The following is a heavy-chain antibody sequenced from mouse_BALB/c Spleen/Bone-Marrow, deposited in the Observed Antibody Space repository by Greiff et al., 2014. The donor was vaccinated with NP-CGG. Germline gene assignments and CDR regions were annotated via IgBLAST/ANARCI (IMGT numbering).Heavy chain of an antibody. J-gene: IGHJ2*01. V-gene: IGHV1-80*01. CDR2: IYPGDGDT. Sequence: LVESGAELVRPGSSVKISCKSSGYAFSTYWINWVKQRPGQGLEWIGQIYPGDGDTDFNGKFKGKATLTADRSSNTAYMEFSSLTSEDSAVYFCARGGISVDYWGQGTTLTVSS. CDR3: ARGGISVDY. CDR1: GYAFSTYW.